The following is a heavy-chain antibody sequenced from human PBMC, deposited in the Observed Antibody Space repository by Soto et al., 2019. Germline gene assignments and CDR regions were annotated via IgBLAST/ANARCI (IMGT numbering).Heavy chain of an antibody. Sequence: QVQLQQWGAGLLKPSETLSLTCAVYGGSFSGYYWSWIRQPPGKGLEWIGEINHSGSTNYNPSLKIRVTISVDTSKNQFSLKLSSVTAADTAVYYCARIDYYDYVWGSYRSRFDPWGQGTLVTVSS. CDR1: GGSFSGYY. J-gene: IGHJ5*02. CDR3: ARIDYYDYVWGSYRSRFDP. D-gene: IGHD3-16*02. CDR2: INHSGST. V-gene: IGHV4-34*01.